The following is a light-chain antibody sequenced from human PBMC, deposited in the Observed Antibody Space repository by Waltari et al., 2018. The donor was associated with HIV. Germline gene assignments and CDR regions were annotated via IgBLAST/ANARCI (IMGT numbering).Light chain of an antibody. J-gene: IGLJ3*02. V-gene: IGLV1-40*01. CDR2: GTT. CDR1: SSNIGAGFD. CDR3: QSRDTNLSVV. Sequence: QSVLTQPPSVSGAPGQRVTISCTGSSSNIGAGFDVHWYQQLPGTAPNLLIYGTTNRPSGVPDRFSGSKSGTSASLAITGLQADDEADYCQSRDTNLSVVFGGGTKVTVL.